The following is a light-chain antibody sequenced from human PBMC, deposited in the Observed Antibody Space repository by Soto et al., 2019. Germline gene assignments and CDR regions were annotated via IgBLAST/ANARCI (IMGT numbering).Light chain of an antibody. J-gene: IGKJ3*01. Sequence: DIQMTQSPFSLSASLGDRVTITCRASQSISDYLNWYKQKPGKGPKLLIFAASSLQVGVPSRFSGSGSGTSCTLTSSSLLPEDFATYFGQQSHSAPFTFGTGFKFYIK. V-gene: IGKV1-39*01. CDR2: AAS. CDR3: QQSHSAPFT. CDR1: QSISDY.